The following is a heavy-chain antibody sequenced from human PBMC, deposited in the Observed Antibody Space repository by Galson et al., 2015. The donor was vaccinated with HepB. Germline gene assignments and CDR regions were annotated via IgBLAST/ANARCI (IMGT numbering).Heavy chain of an antibody. CDR1: GGSISSSSYY. D-gene: IGHD4-11*01. CDR3: ARWVAPSTVTTMGFDP. J-gene: IGHJ5*02. Sequence: SETLSLTCTVSGGSISSSSYYWGWIRQPPGKGLEWIGSIYYSGSTYYNPSLKSRVTISVDTSKNQFSLKLSSVTAADTAVYYCARWVAPSTVTTMGFDPWGQGTLVTVSS. CDR2: IYYSGST. V-gene: IGHV4-39*01.